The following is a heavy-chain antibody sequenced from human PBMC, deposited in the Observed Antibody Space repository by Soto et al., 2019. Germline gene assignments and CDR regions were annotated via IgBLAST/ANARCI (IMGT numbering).Heavy chain of an antibody. J-gene: IGHJ4*02. V-gene: IGHV3-33*01. CDR2: IWYDGSKK. D-gene: IGHD5-12*01. CDR3: ARDPGYSGFDFDY. Sequence: QVQLVESGGGVVQPGRSLRLSCAASGFTFSSHAMHWVRQAPGKGLEWVAVIWYDGSKKYYADSVKGQFTVARDDSKNTLYLQMNSLRVDDTAVYYCARDPGYSGFDFDYWGQGTLVTVSS. CDR1: GFTFSSHA.